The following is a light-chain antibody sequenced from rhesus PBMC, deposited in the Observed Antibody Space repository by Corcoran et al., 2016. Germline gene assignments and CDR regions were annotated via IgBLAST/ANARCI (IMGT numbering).Light chain of an antibody. CDR3: QQYSSRPLT. Sequence: DIQMTQSPSSLSASVGDTVTITCRASQGISSWLAWYPQQPGKAPKLLSYKASSLQSGVPSRFCGSGSGTDFTLTISSRQSEDFASYYCQQYSSRPLTCGGGTKVELK. CDR2: KAS. CDR1: QGISSW. J-gene: IGKJ4*01. V-gene: IGKV1-22*01.